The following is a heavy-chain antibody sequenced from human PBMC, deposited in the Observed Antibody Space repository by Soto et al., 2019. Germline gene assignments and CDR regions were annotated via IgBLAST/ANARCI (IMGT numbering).Heavy chain of an antibody. CDR1: GQSFSGHS. D-gene: IGHD2-21*01. V-gene: IGHV4-34*01. J-gene: IGHJ4*02. Sequence: QVQLQQWGAGLVKPSETLSLSCAVYGQSFSGHSWAWIRQPPGKGLEWIGEINESGSTYYNPSLKSRVTISTYKSKNQFARKLSSVSAADTAAYFCARGSGIVALPGELADVKYDYWGQGTLVHVSS. CDR3: ARGSGIVALPGELADVKYDY. CDR2: INESGST.